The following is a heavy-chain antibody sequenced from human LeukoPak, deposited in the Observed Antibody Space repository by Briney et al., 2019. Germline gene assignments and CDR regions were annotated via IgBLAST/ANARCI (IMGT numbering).Heavy chain of an antibody. J-gene: IGHJ3*02. Sequence: PGGSLRLSCAASGLTFSSNYMSWVRQAPGKGLEWVSVIYSGGSTYYHASVKGRFTISRDNSQNQLYLQMNSLSVEDTAVYYCARYDLRGAFDIWGQGAMVTISS. CDR3: ARYDLRGAFDI. CDR2: IYSGGST. D-gene: IGHD3-3*01. CDR1: GLTFSSNY. V-gene: IGHV3-53*01.